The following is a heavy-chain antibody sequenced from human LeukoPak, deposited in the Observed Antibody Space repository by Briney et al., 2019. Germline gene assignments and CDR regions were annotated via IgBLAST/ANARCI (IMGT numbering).Heavy chain of an antibody. CDR3: ARTYYYDSSGYYYVFVDAFDI. J-gene: IGHJ3*02. V-gene: IGHV1-2*02. CDR1: GYTFTGYY. Sequence: ASVKVSCKASGYTFTGYYMHWVRQAPGQGLEWMGWINPNSGGTNYAQKFQGRVTITADKSTSTAYMELSSLRSEDTAVYYCARTYYYDSSGYYYVFVDAFDIWGQGTMVTVSS. CDR2: INPNSGGT. D-gene: IGHD3-22*01.